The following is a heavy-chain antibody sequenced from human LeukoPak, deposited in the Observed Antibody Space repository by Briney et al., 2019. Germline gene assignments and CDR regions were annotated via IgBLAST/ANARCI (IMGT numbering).Heavy chain of an antibody. CDR2: INANSGDA. Sequence: ASVKVSCKTSGYIFTAYYIHWVRQAPGQGLEWMGWINANSGDATYAQKVQGRVTMTSDTSISTAYMELSSLTSDDTAAYYCASSGNWWFDPWGQGTLVTVSS. CDR3: ASSGNWWFDP. CDR1: GYIFTAYY. J-gene: IGHJ5*02. D-gene: IGHD3-10*01. V-gene: IGHV1-2*02.